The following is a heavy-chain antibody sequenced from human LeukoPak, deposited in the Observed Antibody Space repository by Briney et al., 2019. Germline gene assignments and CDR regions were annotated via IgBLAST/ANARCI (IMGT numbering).Heavy chain of an antibody. D-gene: IGHD5-18*01. CDR1: GGSIRSYY. CDR3: ARHPPGYTSGALDY. J-gene: IGHJ4*02. Sequence: SETLSLTCTVSGGSIRSYYWSWIRQPPGKGLEWIGYIYSDGSTNYNPSLRSRVTMSVDTSKNQFSLKLSSVTAADAALYYCARHPPGYTSGALDYWGQGTLVTVSS. CDR2: IYSDGST. V-gene: IGHV4-59*08.